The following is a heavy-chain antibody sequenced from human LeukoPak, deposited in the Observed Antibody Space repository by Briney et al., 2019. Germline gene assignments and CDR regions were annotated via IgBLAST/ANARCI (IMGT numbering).Heavy chain of an antibody. V-gene: IGHV3-23*01. Sequence: GGSLRLSCTASGYIFNYYGMSWVRQAPGKGLEWVSSIGASGTSTYYADSVKGRFTVSRDNSKNTLYLQMDSLRAEDTAVYYCAIKSYDYGVNHVDGGDFWGQGTLVTVSS. CDR2: IGASGTST. J-gene: IGHJ4*02. D-gene: IGHD3-16*01. CDR1: GYIFNYYG. CDR3: AIKSYDYGVNHVDGGDF.